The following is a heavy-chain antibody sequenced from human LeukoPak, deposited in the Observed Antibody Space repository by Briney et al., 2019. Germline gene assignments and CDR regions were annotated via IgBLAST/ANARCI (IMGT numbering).Heavy chain of an antibody. CDR2: IDQDGSEK. CDR1: GFTFSSYG. D-gene: IGHD6-19*01. J-gene: IGHJ4*02. Sequence: GGSLRLSCAASGFTFSSYGMHWVRQAPGKGLEWVAKIDQDGSEKYYVDSVKGRFTISRDNGKNSLYLQMKSLRAEDTAVYYCARDGGVAGLFDYWGQGTLVTVSS. V-gene: IGHV3-7*01. CDR3: ARDGGVAGLFDY.